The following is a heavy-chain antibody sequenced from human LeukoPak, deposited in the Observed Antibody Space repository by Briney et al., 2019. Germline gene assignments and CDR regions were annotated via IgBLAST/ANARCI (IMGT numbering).Heavy chain of an antibody. D-gene: IGHD3-16*01. V-gene: IGHV3-48*02. CDR2: ISSSSGTI. CDR1: GFTFSSYS. Sequence: GGSLRLSCAASGFTFSSYSMNWVRQAPGKGLEWVSYISSSSGTIYYADSVKGRFTISRDNAKNSLYLQMNSLRDEDTAVYYCARVLFSSDYIWGSYYHQFDYWGQGTLVTVSS. CDR3: ARVLFSSDYIWGSYYHQFDY. J-gene: IGHJ4*02.